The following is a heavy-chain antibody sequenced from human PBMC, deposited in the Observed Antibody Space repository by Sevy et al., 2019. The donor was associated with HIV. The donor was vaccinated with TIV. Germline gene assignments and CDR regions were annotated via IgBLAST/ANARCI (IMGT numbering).Heavy chain of an antibody. V-gene: IGHV1-2*02. Sequence: ATVKVSCKASGYTFTGYYMHWVRQAPGQGLEWMGWINPNSGGTNYAQKFQGRVTMTRDTSISTAYMELSRLSSDDTAVYYCARTQYRSRWYRSFDYWGQGTPVTVSS. CDR3: ARTQYRSRWYRSFDY. CDR1: GYTFTGYY. J-gene: IGHJ4*02. CDR2: INPNSGGT. D-gene: IGHD6-19*01.